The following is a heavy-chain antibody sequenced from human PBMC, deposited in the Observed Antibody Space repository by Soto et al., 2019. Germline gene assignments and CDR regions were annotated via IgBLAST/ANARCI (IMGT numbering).Heavy chain of an antibody. J-gene: IGHJ5*02. Sequence: GESLKISCKGSGYSFTSYWIGWVRQMPGKGLEWMGIIYPCDSDTRYSPSFQGQVTISADKSISTAYLQWSSLKASDTAMYYCARLAYCCGDCYPHWCERWGKGTMVTVSS. D-gene: IGHD2-21*02. CDR2: IYPCDSDT. CDR3: ARLAYCCGDCYPHWCER. V-gene: IGHV5-51*01. CDR1: GYSFTSYW.